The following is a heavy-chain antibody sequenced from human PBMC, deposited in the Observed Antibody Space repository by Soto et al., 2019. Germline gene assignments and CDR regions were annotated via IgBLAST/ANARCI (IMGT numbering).Heavy chain of an antibody. J-gene: IGHJ4*02. CDR2: INPSGGST. CDR3: ARLHYSNLDY. Sequence: ASVKVSCKASGYTFTSYYMHWVRQAPGQGLEWMGIINPSGGSTSYAQKFQGGVTISADKSISTAYLQWSSLKASDTAMYYCARLHYSNLDYWGQGTLVTVSS. V-gene: IGHV1-46*01. D-gene: IGHD4-4*01. CDR1: GYTFTSYY.